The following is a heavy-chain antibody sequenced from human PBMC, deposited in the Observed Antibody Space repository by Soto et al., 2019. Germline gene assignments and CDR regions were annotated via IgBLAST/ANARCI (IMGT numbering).Heavy chain of an antibody. CDR2: IFYSGST. D-gene: IGHD3-10*02. CDR1: GGSISSYY. CDR3: ATMIGDPVLSFDS. V-gene: IGHV4-59*01. Sequence: QVQLQESGPGLVKPSETLSLTCTVSGGSISSYYWSWIRQPPGKGLEWIGFIFYSGSTSYNPSLKSRVTTSIDTSEYQSSLKLNSVTAADAAVYYCATMIGDPVLSFDSWGQGTLVAVSS. J-gene: IGHJ5*01.